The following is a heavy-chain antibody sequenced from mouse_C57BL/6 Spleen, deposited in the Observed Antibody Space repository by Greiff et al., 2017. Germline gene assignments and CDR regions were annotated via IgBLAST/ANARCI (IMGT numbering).Heavy chain of an antibody. D-gene: IGHD3-3*01. Sequence: QVQLKESGAELVKPGASVKLSCKASGYTFTEYTIHWVKQRSGQGLEWIGWFYPGSGSIKYNEKFKDKATLTADKSSRTVYMELSRLTSEDSAVYFCARTKGRADRTYFDYWGQGTTLTVSS. CDR2: FYPGSGSI. CDR1: GYTFTEYT. CDR3: ARTKGRADRTYFDY. J-gene: IGHJ2*01. V-gene: IGHV1-62-2*01.